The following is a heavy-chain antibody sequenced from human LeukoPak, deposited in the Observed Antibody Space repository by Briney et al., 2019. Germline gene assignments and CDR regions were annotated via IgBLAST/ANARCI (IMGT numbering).Heavy chain of an antibody. CDR3: ARDRGASYSSIDNYFDY. CDR2: IYDSGST. D-gene: IGHD6-13*01. V-gene: IGHV4-59*12. J-gene: IGHJ4*02. Sequence: SETLSLTCTVSGGSISSYYWSWIRQPPGKGLEWIGYIYDSGSTNYNPSLKSRVTMSVDTSKNQFSLKLSSVTAADTAVYYCARDRGASYSSIDNYFDYWGQGTLVTVSS. CDR1: GGSISSYY.